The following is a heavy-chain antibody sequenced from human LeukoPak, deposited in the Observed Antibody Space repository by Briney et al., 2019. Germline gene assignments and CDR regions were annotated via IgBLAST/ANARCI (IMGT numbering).Heavy chain of an antibody. CDR1: GFTFSSYA. D-gene: IGHD3-3*01. J-gene: IGHJ4*02. V-gene: IGHV3-23*01. Sequence: PGGSLRLSCAASGFTFSSYAMSWVRQAPGKGLEWVSTIGVRGTIYYADSVKGRFTISRDNSKNTLYLQMNSLRAEDTAVYYCAKAPPRVVIISLLDYWGQGTLVTVSS. CDR3: AKAPPRVVIISLLDY. CDR2: IGVRGTI.